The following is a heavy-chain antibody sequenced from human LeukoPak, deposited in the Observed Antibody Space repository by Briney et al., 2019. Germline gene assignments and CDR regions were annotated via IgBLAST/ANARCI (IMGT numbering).Heavy chain of an antibody. CDR1: GFTFTSSA. V-gene: IGHV1-58*02. J-gene: IGHJ3*02. CDR3: AGAGWMRAFDI. D-gene: IGHD2-2*03. Sequence: GTSVKVSCKASGFTFTSSAMQWVRQARGQRLEWTGWIVVGSGNTNYAQKFQERVTITRDMSTSTAYMELSRLRSDDTAVYYCAGAGWMRAFDIWGQGTMVTVSS. CDR2: IVVGSGNT.